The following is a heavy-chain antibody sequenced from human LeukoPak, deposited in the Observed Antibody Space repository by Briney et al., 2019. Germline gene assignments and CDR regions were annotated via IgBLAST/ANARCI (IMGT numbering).Heavy chain of an antibody. CDR2: INHSGST. Sequence: SETLSLTCAVYGGSFSGYYWSWIRQPPGKGLEWIGEINHSGSTNYNPSLKSRVTISVDTSKNQFSLKLSSVTAADTAVYYCARAWYCSSTSCYMQKGYYYYSMDVWGKGTTVTVSS. CDR3: ARAWYCSSTSCYMQKGYYYYSMDV. J-gene: IGHJ6*03. CDR1: GGSFSGYY. V-gene: IGHV4-34*01. D-gene: IGHD2-2*02.